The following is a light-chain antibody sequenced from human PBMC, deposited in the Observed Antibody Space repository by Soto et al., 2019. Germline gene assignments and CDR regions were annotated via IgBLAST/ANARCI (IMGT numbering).Light chain of an antibody. CDR1: QSVSSN. Sequence: EIVMTQSTVTLSVSPGERVTLSCRASQSVSSNLAWYQQKPGQAPRLLIYGASTRATGIPARFSGSGSGTEFTLTISSLQSEDFAVYYCQQYNNWPGWAFGQGTKVE. CDR2: GAS. V-gene: IGKV3-15*01. CDR3: QQYNNWPGWA. J-gene: IGKJ1*01.